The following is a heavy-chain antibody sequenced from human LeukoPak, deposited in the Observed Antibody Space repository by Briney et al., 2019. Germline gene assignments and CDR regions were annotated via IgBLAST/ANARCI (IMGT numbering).Heavy chain of an antibody. CDR3: ARQPTSQPFDL. Sequence: SETLSFTCTVSGGSITGYYWSWLRQPAGQGLEWIGRMYSSGTTLYNPSIKSRLTMSVDTAKNQFSLQLTSVTAADSAVYYCARQPTSQPFDLWGQGTLVTVSS. V-gene: IGHV4-4*07. D-gene: IGHD2-2*01. CDR1: GGSITGYY. CDR2: MYSSGTT. J-gene: IGHJ4*02.